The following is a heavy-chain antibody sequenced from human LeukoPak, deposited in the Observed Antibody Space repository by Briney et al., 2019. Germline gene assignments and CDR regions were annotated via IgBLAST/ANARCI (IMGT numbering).Heavy chain of an antibody. D-gene: IGHD5-12*01. CDR1: GFTVGDYA. V-gene: IGHV3-49*04. CDR2: IRSKAYGGTT. J-gene: IGHJ5*02. Sequence: GGSLRLSCAASGFTVGDYAMSWVRQAPGKGLGWVGFIRSKAYGGTTEYAASVKGRFTISRDDSKSIAYLQMDSLKTEDTAVYYCTREIVAPRTGGNWFDPWGEGTLVTVSS. CDR3: TREIVAPRTGGNWFDP.